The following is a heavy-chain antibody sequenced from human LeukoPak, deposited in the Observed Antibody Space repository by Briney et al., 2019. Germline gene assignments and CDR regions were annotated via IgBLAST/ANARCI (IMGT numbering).Heavy chain of an antibody. D-gene: IGHD6-19*01. CDR3: ARRKGRYSSGWAFDY. Sequence: PETLSLTCTVSGGSISSYYWSWIRQPPGKGLEWIGYIYYSGSTNYNPSLKSRVTISVDTPKNQFSLKLSSVTAADTAVYYCARRKGRYSSGWAFDYWGQGTLVTVSS. V-gene: IGHV4-59*12. CDR2: IYYSGST. CDR1: GGSISSYY. J-gene: IGHJ4*02.